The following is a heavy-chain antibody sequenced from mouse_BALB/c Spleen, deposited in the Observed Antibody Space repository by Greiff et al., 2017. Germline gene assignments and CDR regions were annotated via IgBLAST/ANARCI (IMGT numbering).Heavy chain of an antibody. CDR3: ARGDIYDGYSFAY. Sequence: EVKLMESGPGLVKPSQSLSLTCTVTGYSITSDYAWNWIRQFPGNKLEWMGYISYSGSTSYNPSLKSRISITRDTSKNQFFLQLNSVTTEDTATYYCARGDIYDGYSFAYWGQGTLVTVSA. D-gene: IGHD2-3*01. J-gene: IGHJ3*01. CDR1: GYSITSDYA. CDR2: ISYSGST. V-gene: IGHV3-2*02.